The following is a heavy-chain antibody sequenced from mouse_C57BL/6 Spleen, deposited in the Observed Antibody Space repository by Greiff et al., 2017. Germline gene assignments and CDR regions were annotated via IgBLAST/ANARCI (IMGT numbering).Heavy chain of an antibody. CDR1: GYTFTDYY. Sequence: EVQLQQSGPVLVKPGASVKMSCKASGYTFTDYYMNWVKQSHGKSLEWIGVINPYNGGTSYNQKFKGKATLTVDKSSSTAYMELNSLTSEDSAVYYCAPNWTPYWYFDVWGTGTTVTVSS. CDR3: APNWTPYWYFDV. D-gene: IGHD4-1*01. V-gene: IGHV1-19*01. CDR2: INPYNGGT. J-gene: IGHJ1*03.